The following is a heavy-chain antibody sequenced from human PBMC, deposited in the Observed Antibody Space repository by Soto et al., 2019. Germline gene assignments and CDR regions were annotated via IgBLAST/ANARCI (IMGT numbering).Heavy chain of an antibody. D-gene: IGHD1-26*01. V-gene: IGHV1-69*06. J-gene: IGHJ4*02. CDR2: IFPVSGAP. Sequence: QVQLVQSGAEVKKPGSSVKVSCKASGGTFTNYVFSWMRQAPGQGLEWVGRIFPVSGAPVYAQQFQGRVTITADRSTSTAYLEIHSLISDDTVTYYCATEEFGGTSFGYWGQVTRVTVSS. CDR1: GGTFTNYV. CDR3: ATEEFGGTSFGY.